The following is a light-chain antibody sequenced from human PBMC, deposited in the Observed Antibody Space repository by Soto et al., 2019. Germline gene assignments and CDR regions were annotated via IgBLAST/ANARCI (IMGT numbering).Light chain of an antibody. Sequence: EIVLTQSPATLSLSPRERATLSCRASQSVSSYLAWYQQKPGQAPRLLIYDASNRATGIPARFSGSGSGTDCTLTISSLEPEDFAVYYCQQRSNWPSTFGGGTKVEIK. CDR1: QSVSSY. J-gene: IGKJ4*01. CDR2: DAS. CDR3: QQRSNWPST. V-gene: IGKV3-11*01.